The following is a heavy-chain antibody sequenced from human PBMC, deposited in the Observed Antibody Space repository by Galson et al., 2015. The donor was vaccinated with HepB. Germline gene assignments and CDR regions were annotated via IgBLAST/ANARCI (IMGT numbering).Heavy chain of an antibody. J-gene: IGHJ4*02. V-gene: IGHV4-39*01. D-gene: IGHD5-24*01. CDR3: ARRVGDGYSYYFDY. CDR1: GGSINTNFYY. Sequence: ETLSLTCTVSGGSINTNFYYWGWIRQPPGKGLEWIGSVYYNENTYYKPSLKSRVAISVDTSKNQFSLKLSSVTAADTAVYYCARRVGDGYSYYFDYWGQGTLVTVSS. CDR2: VYYNENT.